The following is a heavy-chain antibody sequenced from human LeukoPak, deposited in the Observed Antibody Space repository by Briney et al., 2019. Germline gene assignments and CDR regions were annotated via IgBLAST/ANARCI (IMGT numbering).Heavy chain of an antibody. CDR2: VYYSGYT. CDR1: GGSITSNY. Sequence: SETLSLTCTVSGGSITSNYWSWIRQPPGKGLEWIGFVYYSGYTNYNPSLNSRVIISVAPSKNQVSLNLSSVTTADTAVYYCATSKYKYDSGIWGQGTLVTVSS. J-gene: IGHJ4*02. CDR3: ATSKYKYDSGI. V-gene: IGHV4-59*01. D-gene: IGHD3-22*01.